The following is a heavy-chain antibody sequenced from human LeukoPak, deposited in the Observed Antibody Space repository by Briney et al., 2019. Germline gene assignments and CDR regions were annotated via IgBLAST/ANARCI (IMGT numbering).Heavy chain of an antibody. D-gene: IGHD6-19*01. CDR3: AREGWQWLVHAFDI. J-gene: IGHJ3*02. V-gene: IGHV4-39*07. CDR1: GGSLCSSIYY. Sequence: SETLSLTCTVSGGSLCSSIYYWDWIRQPPGKGLEWIGSIYYGGSTYYNPSLESRITISVDTSKNQFSLKLSSVADADTAMYYCAREGWQWLVHAFDIWGQGTMVTVSS. CDR2: IYYGGST.